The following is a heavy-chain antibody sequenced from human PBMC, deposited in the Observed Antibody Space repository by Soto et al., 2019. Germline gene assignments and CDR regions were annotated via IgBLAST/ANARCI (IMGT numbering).Heavy chain of an antibody. V-gene: IGHV3-33*01. Sequence: PGGSLRLSCAASGFTFSSYGMHGVRQAPGKGLEWVAVIWYDGSNKYYADSVKGRFTISRDNSKNTLYLQMNSLRAEDTAVYYCARGNSNYYYYMDVWGKGTTVTVSS. CDR1: GFTFSSYG. J-gene: IGHJ6*03. CDR3: ARGNSNYYYYMDV. D-gene: IGHD4-4*01. CDR2: IWYDGSNK.